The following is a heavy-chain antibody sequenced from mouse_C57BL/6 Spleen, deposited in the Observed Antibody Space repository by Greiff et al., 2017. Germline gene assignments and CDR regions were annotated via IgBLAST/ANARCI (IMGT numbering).Heavy chain of an antibody. V-gene: IGHV1-64*01. CDR3: ARAILRSYFDY. J-gene: IGHJ2*01. D-gene: IGHD1-1*01. CDR1: GYTFTSYW. Sequence: QVQLQQPGAELVKPGASVKLSCKASGYTFTSYWMHWVKQRPGQGLEWIGMIHPNSGSTNYNEKFKSKATLTVNKSSSTAYMQLSSLTSEDSAVYYCARAILRSYFDYWGQGTTLTVSS. CDR2: IHPNSGST.